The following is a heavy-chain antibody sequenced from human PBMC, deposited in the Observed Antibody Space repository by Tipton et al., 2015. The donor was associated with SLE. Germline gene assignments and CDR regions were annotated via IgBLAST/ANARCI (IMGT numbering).Heavy chain of an antibody. CDR1: GFTFSSYT. Sequence: SLRLSCAASGFTFSSYTMNWVRQAPGKGLEWVSSISSQSNYIYYADPMKGRISISRDNAKNTLYLQMNSLRAEDTAVYYCARDNYGAFDAFDIWGRGTMVTVSS. D-gene: IGHD4-17*01. CDR3: ARDNYGAFDAFDI. CDR2: ISSQSNYI. J-gene: IGHJ3*02. V-gene: IGHV3-21*01.